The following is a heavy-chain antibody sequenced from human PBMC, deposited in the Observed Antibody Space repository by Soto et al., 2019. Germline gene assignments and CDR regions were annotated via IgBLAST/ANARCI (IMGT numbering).Heavy chain of an antibody. CDR2: ISYDGSNK. V-gene: IGHV3-30-3*01. CDR1: GFTFSSYA. J-gene: IGHJ4*02. Sequence: QVQLVESGGGVVQPGRSLRLSCAASGFTFSSYAMHWVRQAPGKGLEWVAVISYDGSNKYYADSVKGRFTISRDNSKNTLYLQMTSLRAEDTAVYYCARDSHDSSGYYGYWGQGTLVTVSS. D-gene: IGHD3-22*01. CDR3: ARDSHDSSGYYGY.